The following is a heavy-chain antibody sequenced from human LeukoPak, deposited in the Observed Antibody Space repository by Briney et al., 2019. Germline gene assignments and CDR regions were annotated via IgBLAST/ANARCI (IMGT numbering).Heavy chain of an antibody. CDR1: GFTFGAYG. CDR2: IGWKGGST. CDR3: VRDGPDYWSGFNTGFHFMDV. J-gene: IGHJ6*03. D-gene: IGHD3-3*01. Sequence: GGSLTLSCAASGFTFGAYGMSWVRQAPGKGLEWVSGIGWKGGSTSCADSVKGRFTISRDNAKHYLYLEMNSLRAEDTALYYCVRDGPDYWSGFNTGFHFMDVWGAGTTVTVSS. V-gene: IGHV3-20*04.